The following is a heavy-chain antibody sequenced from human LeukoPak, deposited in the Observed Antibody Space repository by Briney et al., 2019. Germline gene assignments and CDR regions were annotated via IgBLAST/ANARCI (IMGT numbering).Heavy chain of an antibody. D-gene: IGHD2-15*01. CDR3: ARSPGGGFDI. V-gene: IGHV4-59*01. CDR1: GGSTTNFY. Sequence: SETLSLTCTVSGGSTTNFYGGWIRQSPGKGLELIGYIFHIGTTNYSPSLKSRVSIPADTSKKQFSLKLSSVTAADTAVYYCARSPGGGFDIWGQGTMVTV. J-gene: IGHJ3*02. CDR2: IFHIGTT.